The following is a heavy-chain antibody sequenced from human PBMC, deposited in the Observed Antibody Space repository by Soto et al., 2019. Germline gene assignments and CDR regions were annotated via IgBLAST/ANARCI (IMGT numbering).Heavy chain of an antibody. CDR1: AGSVRSGSYY. Sequence: SETLSLTCTVSAGSVRSGSYYWSWIRQPPGKGLEWIGYIYYSGSTNYNPSLKSRVTISVDTSKNQFSLKLSSVTAADTAVYYCARDSIAVAGEYYFDYWGQGTLVTVSS. J-gene: IGHJ4*02. CDR2: IYYSGST. CDR3: ARDSIAVAGEYYFDY. V-gene: IGHV4-61*01. D-gene: IGHD6-19*01.